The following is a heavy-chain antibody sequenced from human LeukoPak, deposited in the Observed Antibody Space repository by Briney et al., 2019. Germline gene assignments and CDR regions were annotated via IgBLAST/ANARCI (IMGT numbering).Heavy chain of an antibody. Sequence: PGGSLRLPCAASGVTVSSSSMSWVRQAPGKGLEWVSAAYSGGYTNYADSVKGRFTISGDNSKNTLYLQMSSLRAEDTAVYYCARAPSTVRSWFYFDYWGQGTLVTVSS. CDR1: GVTVSSSS. V-gene: IGHV3-66*01. CDR3: ARAPSTVRSWFYFDY. J-gene: IGHJ4*02. D-gene: IGHD6-13*01. CDR2: AYSGGYT.